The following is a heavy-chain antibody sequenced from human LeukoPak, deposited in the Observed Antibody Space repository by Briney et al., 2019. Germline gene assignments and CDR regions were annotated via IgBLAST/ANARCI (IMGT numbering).Heavy chain of an antibody. CDR3: AKYLQPTGSPYALDF. CDR1: GFTFSSYA. CDR2: ISGSGGST. V-gene: IGHV3-23*01. D-gene: IGHD3-9*01. Sequence: GGSLRLSCAASGFTFSSYAMSWVRQAPGKGLEWVSAISGSGGSTYYADSVKGRFTISRDNSKNTLYLQMNSLRAEDTAVYYCAKYLQPTGSPYALDFWGQGTMVTVSS. J-gene: IGHJ3*01.